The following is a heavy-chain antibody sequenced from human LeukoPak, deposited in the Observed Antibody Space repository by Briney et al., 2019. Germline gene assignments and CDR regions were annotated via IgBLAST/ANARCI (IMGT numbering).Heavy chain of an antibody. CDR1: GGSFSGYC. CDR3: ARGRARYSGSYHNWFDP. V-gene: IGHV4-34*01. D-gene: IGHD1-26*01. CDR2: INHSGST. J-gene: IGHJ5*02. Sequence: SETLSLTCAVYGGSFSGYCWSWIRQPPGKGLEWIGEINHSGSTNYNPSLKSRVTISVDTSKNQFSLKLSSVTAADTAVHYCARGRARYSGSYHNWFDPWGQGTLVTVSS.